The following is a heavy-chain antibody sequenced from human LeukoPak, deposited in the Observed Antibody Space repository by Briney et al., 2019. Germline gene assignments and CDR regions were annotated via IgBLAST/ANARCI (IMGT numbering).Heavy chain of an antibody. D-gene: IGHD6-19*01. CDR3: ATSGWYLLPGVY. CDR1: GGSISSSSYY. V-gene: IGHV4-39*01. J-gene: IGHJ4*02. CDR2: IYYSGST. Sequence: SETLSLTCTVSGGSISSSSYYWGWIRQPPGKGLEWIGSIYYSGSTYYNQSPKSRVTISVDTSKNQFSLKLSSVTAADTAVYYCATSGWYLLPGVYWGQGTLVTVSS.